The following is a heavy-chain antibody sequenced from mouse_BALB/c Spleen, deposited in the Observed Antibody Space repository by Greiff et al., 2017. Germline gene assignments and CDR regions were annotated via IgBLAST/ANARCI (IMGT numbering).Heavy chain of an antibody. CDR3: ARSNYRYDAYYFDY. D-gene: IGHD2-14*01. V-gene: IGHV1-7*01. CDR2: INPSTGYT. CDR1: GYTFTSYW. Sequence: QVQLQQSGAELAKPGASVKMSCKASGYTFTSYWMHWVKQRPGQGLEWIGYINPSTGYTEYNQKFKDKATLTADKSSSTAYVQLSSLTSEDSAVYYCARSNYRYDAYYFDYWGQGTTLTVSS. J-gene: IGHJ2*01.